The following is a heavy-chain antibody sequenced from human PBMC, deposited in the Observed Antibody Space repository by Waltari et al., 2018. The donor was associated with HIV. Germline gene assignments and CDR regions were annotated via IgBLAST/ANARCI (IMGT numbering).Heavy chain of an antibody. J-gene: IGHJ4*02. V-gene: IGHV3-23*04. CDR2: ISRTGSAT. D-gene: IGHD1-1*01. CDR3: VTSGYNFVEYGHRLDF. CDR1: SFNFDLYS. Sequence: EVRFVESGGGLVRPGGSLRLSCTTSSFNFDLYSMTWVRQAPGRGLGWVASISRTGSATDDADVVKGRFTVSRDNSMDRLSLHITSLRVDDTAVYYCVTSGYNFVEYGHRLDFWGRGVLVTIS.